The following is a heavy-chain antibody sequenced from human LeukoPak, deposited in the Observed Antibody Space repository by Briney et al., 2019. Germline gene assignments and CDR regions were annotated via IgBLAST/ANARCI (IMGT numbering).Heavy chain of an antibody. D-gene: IGHD3-9*01. CDR3: ARVFDILTGYAGHWFDP. J-gene: IGHJ5*02. CDR1: GFTFSSYE. CDR2: ISSSGSTI. V-gene: IGHV3-48*03. Sequence: GGSLRLSCAASGFTFSSYEMNWVRQAPGKGLEWVSYISSSGSTIYYADSVKGRFTISRDNAKNSLYLQMNSLRAEDTALYYCARVFDILTGYAGHWFDPWGQGTLVTVSS.